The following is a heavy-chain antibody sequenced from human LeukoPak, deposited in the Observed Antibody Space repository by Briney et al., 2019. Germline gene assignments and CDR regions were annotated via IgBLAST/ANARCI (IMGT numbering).Heavy chain of an antibody. J-gene: IGHJ4*02. V-gene: IGHV3-33*01. D-gene: IGHD4-23*01. CDR1: GFTFSGLG. Sequence: PGGSLRLSCAASGFTFSGLGMHWVRQAPGKGLEWEAVIWYDGSNKYYADSVKGRFTISRDNPKNTLYVQMNSLRAEDTAVYYCARGRGADYGGNSGYFDYWGQGTLVTVSS. CDR2: IWYDGSNK. CDR3: ARGRGADYGGNSGYFDY.